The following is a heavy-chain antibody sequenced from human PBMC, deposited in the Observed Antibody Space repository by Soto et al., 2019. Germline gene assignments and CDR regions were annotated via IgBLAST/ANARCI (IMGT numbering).Heavy chain of an antibody. CDR2: ISGSGGST. CDR1: GFTFSSYA. CDR3: TKDQVEGYYDTGGSQGS. D-gene: IGHD3-22*01. V-gene: IGHV3-23*01. J-gene: IGHJ5*02. Sequence: EVQLLESGGGLVQPGGSLRLSCAASGFTFSSYAMSWVRQAPGKGLEWVSAISGSGGSTYYADSVKGRFTISRDNSKNTLYLQMDRLRAEDTAVYFCTKDQVEGYYDTGGSQGSWGQGTLVPVSS.